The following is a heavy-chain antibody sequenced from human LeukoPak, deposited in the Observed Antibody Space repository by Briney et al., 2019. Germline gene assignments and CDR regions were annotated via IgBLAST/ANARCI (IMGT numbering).Heavy chain of an antibody. CDR2: IYTSGYT. D-gene: IGHD5-24*01. CDR3: APRLEWFDP. V-gene: IGHV4-61*02. Sequence: SETLSLTCTVSGDSISSGNYYWSWIRQPAGKGLEWIGRIYTSGYTDYNPSLKSRVTISSDMSKNQFSLKLSSVTAADTAVYYCAPRLEWFDPWGQGTLVTVSS. J-gene: IGHJ5*02. CDR1: GDSISSGNYY.